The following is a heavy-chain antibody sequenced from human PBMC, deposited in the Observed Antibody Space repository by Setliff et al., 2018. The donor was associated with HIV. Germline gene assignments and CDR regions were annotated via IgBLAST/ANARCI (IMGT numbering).Heavy chain of an antibody. D-gene: IGHD3-3*01. J-gene: IGHJ6*03. CDR2: IIPILGVG. CDR3: VRGVQSPPHYSYYYMDV. V-gene: IGHV1-69*02. Sequence: SVKVSCKASRSTFNSHTINWVRQAPGQGLDWMGRIIPILGVGNYEQRFQGKVTITADKSTSTAYMELTSLRFDDTAMYYCVRGVQSPPHYSYYYMDVWGEGTMVTVSS. CDR1: RSTFNSHT.